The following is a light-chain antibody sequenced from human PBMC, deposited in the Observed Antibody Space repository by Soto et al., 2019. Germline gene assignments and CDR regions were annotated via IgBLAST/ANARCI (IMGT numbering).Light chain of an antibody. CDR3: QQYNSFPYT. CDR1: QSISSW. CDR2: KAS. J-gene: IGKJ2*01. Sequence: DIQMTQSPSTLSASVGDRVTITCRASQSISSWLAWYQQKPGKAPNLLIYKASSLETGVPSRFSGSGSGTEFTLTISGLQPDDFATYYCQQYNSFPYTFGQGTKVDIK. V-gene: IGKV1-5*03.